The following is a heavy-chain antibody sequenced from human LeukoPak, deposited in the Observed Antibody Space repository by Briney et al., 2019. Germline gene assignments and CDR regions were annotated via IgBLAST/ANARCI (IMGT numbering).Heavy chain of an antibody. CDR2: IIPIFGTA. D-gene: IGHD5-12*01. Sequence: GASVKVSCKASGGTFSSYAISWVRQAPGQGLEWMGRIIPIFGTANYAQKFQGRVTTTTDESTSTAYMELSSLRSEDTAVYYCARGRYSGYDMDYWGQGTLVTVSS. J-gene: IGHJ4*02. CDR1: GGTFSSYA. CDR3: ARGRYSGYDMDY. V-gene: IGHV1-69*05.